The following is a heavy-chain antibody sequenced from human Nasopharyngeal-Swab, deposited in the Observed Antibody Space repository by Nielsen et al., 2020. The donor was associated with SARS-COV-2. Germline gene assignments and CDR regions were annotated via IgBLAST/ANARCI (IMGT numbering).Heavy chain of an antibody. V-gene: IGHV4-39*01. D-gene: IGHD3-22*01. CDR3: ARQSSPIYDSSGYHFDY. CDR2: IYYSGST. CDR1: GGSISSSSYY. Sequence: SETLSLTCTASGGSISSSSYYWGWIRQPPGKGLEWIGSIYYSGSTYYNPSLKSRVTISVDTSKNQFSLKLSSVTAADTAVYYCARQSSPIYDSSGYHFDYWGQGTLVTVSS. J-gene: IGHJ4*02.